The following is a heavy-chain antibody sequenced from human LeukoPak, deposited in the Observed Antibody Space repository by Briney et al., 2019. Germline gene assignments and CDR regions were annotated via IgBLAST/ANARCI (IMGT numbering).Heavy chain of an antibody. CDR1: GGSFSGYY. Sequence: SETLSLTCAVYGGSFSGYYWSWIRQPPGKGLEWIGFIFYSETTNYNPSLKSRVTISVDTSKNQFSLKLSPVTAADTAVYYCARGGWNKFDYWGQGTLVTVSS. V-gene: IGHV4-59*01. J-gene: IGHJ4*02. CDR3: ARGGWNKFDY. CDR2: IFYSETT. D-gene: IGHD3-22*01.